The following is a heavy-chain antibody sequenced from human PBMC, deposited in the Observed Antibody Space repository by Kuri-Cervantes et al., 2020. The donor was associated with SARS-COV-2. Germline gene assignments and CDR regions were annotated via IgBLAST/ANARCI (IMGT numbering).Heavy chain of an antibody. V-gene: IGHV3-30*04. Sequence: SCAASGFTFSSYAMHWVRQAPGKGLEWVAVISYDGSNKYYADSVKGRFTISRDTSKNTLYLQMNSLRAEDTAVYYCAREGERWLQFDFVWGQGTLVTVSS. CDR2: ISYDGSNK. J-gene: IGHJ4*02. CDR1: GFTFSSYA. D-gene: IGHD5-24*01. CDR3: AREGERWLQFDFV.